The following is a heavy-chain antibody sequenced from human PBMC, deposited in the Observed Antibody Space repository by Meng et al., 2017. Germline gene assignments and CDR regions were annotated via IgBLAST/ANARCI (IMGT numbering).Heavy chain of an antibody. CDR2: ISWNSGSI. D-gene: IGHD3-16*01. CDR1: GFTFDDYA. Sequence: SLKISCAASGFTFDDYAMHWVRQAPGKGLEWVSGISWNSGSIGYADSVKGRFTISRDNAKNSLYLQMNSLRAEDTAVYYCARDSNRWGALKYWGQGTLVTVSS. J-gene: IGHJ4*02. CDR3: ARDSNRWGALKY. V-gene: IGHV3-9*01.